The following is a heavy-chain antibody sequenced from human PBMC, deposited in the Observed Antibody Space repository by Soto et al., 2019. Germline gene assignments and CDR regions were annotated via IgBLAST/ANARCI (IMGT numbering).Heavy chain of an antibody. CDR2: IKSKTDGGTT. V-gene: IGHV3-15*07. J-gene: IGHJ6*02. Sequence: GKGLEWVGRIKSKTDGGTTDYAAPVKGRFTISRDDSKNTLYLQMNSLKTEDTAVYYCTTDEILAKKRPHDYYYYGMDVWGQGTTVTVSS. CDR3: TTDEILAKKRPHDYYYYGMDV. D-gene: IGHD3-3*01.